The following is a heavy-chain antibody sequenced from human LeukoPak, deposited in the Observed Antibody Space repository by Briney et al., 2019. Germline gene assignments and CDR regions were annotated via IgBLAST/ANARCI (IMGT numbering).Heavy chain of an antibody. Sequence: PSETLSLTCAVYGGSFSGYYWSWIRQPPGKGLEWIGEINHSGSTNYNPSLKSRVTISVDTSKNQFSLKLSSVTAADTAVYYCARGDYGSYYRYYYYYYMDVWGKGTTVTVSS. V-gene: IGHV4-34*01. D-gene: IGHD1-26*01. CDR3: ARGDYGSYYRYYYYYYMDV. CDR2: INHSGST. CDR1: GGSFSGYY. J-gene: IGHJ6*03.